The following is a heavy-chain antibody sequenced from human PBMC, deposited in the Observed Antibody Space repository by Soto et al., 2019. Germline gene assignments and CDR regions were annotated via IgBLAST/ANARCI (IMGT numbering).Heavy chain of an antibody. CDR1: GGTFRTYA. CDR2: IIPIFGTI. Sequence: QVQLLQYGAEVKKPGSSVRVSCEASGGTFRTYAISWVRQAPGQGLEWMGEIIPIFGTINYAQKFQGRLTITADESTAIVYMDLRSLRSDDTALYYCAKGAVAGTPTSYYYYGMDVWGQGTTVTVSS. J-gene: IGHJ6*02. V-gene: IGHV1-69*12. D-gene: IGHD6-19*01. CDR3: AKGAVAGTPTSYYYYGMDV.